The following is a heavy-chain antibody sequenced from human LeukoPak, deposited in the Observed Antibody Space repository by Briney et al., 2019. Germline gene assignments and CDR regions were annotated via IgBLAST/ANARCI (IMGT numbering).Heavy chain of an antibody. V-gene: IGHV1-69*04. CDR1: GGTFSSYA. CDR3: ARANSYYDSSGYPLNWYFDL. CDR2: IIPILGIA. Sequence: SVKVSCKASGGTFSSYAISWVRQAPGQGLEWMGRIIPILGIANYAQKFQGRVTITADKSTSTAYMELSSLRSEDTAVYYCARANSYYDSSGYPLNWYFDLWGRGTLVTVSS. J-gene: IGHJ2*01. D-gene: IGHD3-22*01.